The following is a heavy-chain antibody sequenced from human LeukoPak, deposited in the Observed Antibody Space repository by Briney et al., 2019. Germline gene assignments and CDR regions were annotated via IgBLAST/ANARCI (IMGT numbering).Heavy chain of an antibody. Sequence: SQTLSLTCAISGDSVSSKSASWNWIRQSPSSGLEWLGRTYSRSKWFNDYAVSVKSRMTINPDTSKNQFSLHLTSVTPDDTAVYYCARGTGSLDYWGQGTLVTVSS. V-gene: IGHV6-1*01. D-gene: IGHD1-26*01. CDR3: ARGTGSLDY. J-gene: IGHJ4*02. CDR2: TYSRSKWFN. CDR1: GDSVSSKSAS.